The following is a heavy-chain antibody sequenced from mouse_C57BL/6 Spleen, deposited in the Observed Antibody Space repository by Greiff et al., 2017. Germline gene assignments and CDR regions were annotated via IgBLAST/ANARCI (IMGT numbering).Heavy chain of an antibody. CDR3: AREGMIYDGYSFAY. CDR1: GYTFTSYT. Sequence: QVQLQQPGAELVMPGASVKLSCKASGYTFTSYTMHWVKQRPGQGLEWIGYINPSSGYTKYNQKFKDKATLTADKSSSTAYMQLSSLTSEDSAVYYCAREGMIYDGYSFAYWGQGTLVTVSA. D-gene: IGHD2-3*01. V-gene: IGHV1S26*01. J-gene: IGHJ3*01. CDR2: INPSSGYT.